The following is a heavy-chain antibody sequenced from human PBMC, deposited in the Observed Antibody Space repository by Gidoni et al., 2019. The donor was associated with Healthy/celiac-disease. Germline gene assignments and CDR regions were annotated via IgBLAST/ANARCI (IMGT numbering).Heavy chain of an antibody. V-gene: IGHV3-43*01. CDR3: AKDYGYYHKVGYYFDY. D-gene: IGHD3-22*01. CDR2: ISWDGGST. Sequence: EVQLVESGVVVVQPGGSLRLSCAASGFTFDDYTMHWVLQAPGKGLEWVSLISWDGGSTYYADSVKGRFTISRENSKNSLYLQMNSLRTEDTALYYCAKDYGYYHKVGYYFDYWGQGTLVTVSS. J-gene: IGHJ4*02. CDR1: GFTFDDYT.